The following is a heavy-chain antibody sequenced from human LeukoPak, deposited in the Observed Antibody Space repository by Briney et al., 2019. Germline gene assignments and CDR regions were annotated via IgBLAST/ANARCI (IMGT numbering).Heavy chain of an antibody. CDR1: GGSLSSGRYY. V-gene: IGHV4-61*09. D-gene: IGHD3-10*01. J-gene: IGHJ4*02. CDR2: IFTSRST. CDR3: ASPRFGELHY. Sequence: PSETLSLTCTVSGGSLSSGRYYWNWIRQPAGKGLEWIGHIFTSRSTNYNPCLKSRVTISVDTSKNQFSLKLSSVTAADTAVYYCASPRFGELHYWGQGTLVTVSS.